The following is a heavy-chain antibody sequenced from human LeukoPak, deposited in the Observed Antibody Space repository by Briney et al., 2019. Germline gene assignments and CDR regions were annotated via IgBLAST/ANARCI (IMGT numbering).Heavy chain of an antibody. CDR3: ARDHYSNYVSD. CDR1: GGSISSGSYY. D-gene: IGHD4-11*01. J-gene: IGHJ4*02. Sequence: SETLSLTCTVSGGSISSGSYYWSWIRQPAGKGLEWIGRIYTSGSTNYNPSLKSRVTISVDTSKNQFSLKLSSVTAADTAVYYCARDHYSNYVSDWGQGTLVTVSS. V-gene: IGHV4-61*02. CDR2: IYTSGST.